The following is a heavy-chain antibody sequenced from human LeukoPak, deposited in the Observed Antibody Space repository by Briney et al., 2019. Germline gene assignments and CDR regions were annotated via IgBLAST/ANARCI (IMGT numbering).Heavy chain of an antibody. CDR3: ARGTWSGYYTPFDY. CDR2: IIPIFGTA. V-gene: IGHV1-69*13. D-gene: IGHD3-3*01. Sequence: SVKVSCKASGGTFSSYAISWVRQAPGQGLEWMGGIIPIFGTANYVQKFQGRVTITADESTSTAYMELSSLRSEDTAVYYCARGTWSGYYTPFDYWGQGTLVTVSS. CDR1: GGTFSSYA. J-gene: IGHJ4*02.